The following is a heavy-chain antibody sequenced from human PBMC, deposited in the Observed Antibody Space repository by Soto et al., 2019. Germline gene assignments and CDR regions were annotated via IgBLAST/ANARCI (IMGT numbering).Heavy chain of an antibody. CDR1: GISVSTSDYY. J-gene: IGHJ4*02. CDR3: AGFVVPASRNSDFDY. CDR2: IYYSGST. D-gene: IGHD2-15*01. V-gene: IGHV4-39*01. Sequence: SETLSLTCTVSGISVSTSDYYWGWVRQPPGKGLDWIGNIYYSGSTFYNPSLRSRVTLSVDTSKNQFSLRLNSVTAADTAVYFCAGFVVPASRNSDFDYWGQGTLVT.